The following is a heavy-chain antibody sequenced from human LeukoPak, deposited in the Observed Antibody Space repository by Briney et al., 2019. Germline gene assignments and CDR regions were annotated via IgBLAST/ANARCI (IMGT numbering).Heavy chain of an antibody. D-gene: IGHD3-22*01. CDR1: DGSISSGDYY. CDR2: IYYSGST. Sequence: SQTLSLTCTVSDGSISSGDYYWSWIRQPPGKGLEWIGYIYYSGSTYCNPSLKSRVTISVDTSKNQFSLKLSSVTAADTAVYYCARAILYDSSGYPHPFDYWGQGTLVTVSS. V-gene: IGHV4-30-4*01. CDR3: ARAILYDSSGYPHPFDY. J-gene: IGHJ4*02.